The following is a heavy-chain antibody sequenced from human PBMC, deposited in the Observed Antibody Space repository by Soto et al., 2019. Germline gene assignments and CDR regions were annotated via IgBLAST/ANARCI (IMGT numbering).Heavy chain of an antibody. V-gene: IGHV4-39*01. CDR1: GGSISSSSYY. CDR3: ATTSGWYLGWFDP. J-gene: IGHJ5*02. CDR2: IYYSGTA. D-gene: IGHD6-19*01. Sequence: LSLTCTVSGGSISSSSYYWGWIRQPPGKGLEWIGSIYYSGTAYYNPSLKSRVTMSVDTSKNQFSLKLTSVTAADTAVYYCATTSGWYLGWFDPWGQGTLVTV.